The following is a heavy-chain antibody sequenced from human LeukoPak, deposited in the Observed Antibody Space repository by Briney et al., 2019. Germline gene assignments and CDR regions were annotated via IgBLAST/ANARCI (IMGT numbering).Heavy chain of an antibody. D-gene: IGHD6-13*01. CDR3: AKDRRRGSSSWYPKSYFDY. Sequence: AGSLRLSCAASGFTFSSYAMSWVRQAPGKGLEWVSAISGSGGSTYYADSVKGRFTISRDNSKNTLYLQMNSLRAEDTAVYYCAKDRRRGSSSWYPKSYFDYWGQGTLVTVSS. J-gene: IGHJ4*02. V-gene: IGHV3-23*01. CDR1: GFTFSSYA. CDR2: ISGSGGST.